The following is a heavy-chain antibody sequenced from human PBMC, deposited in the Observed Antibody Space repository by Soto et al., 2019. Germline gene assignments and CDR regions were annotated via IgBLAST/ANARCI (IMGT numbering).Heavy chain of an antibody. J-gene: IGHJ3*02. Sequence: SVKVSCKASGFTFTSSAMQWVRQARGQRLKRIGWIVVGSGNTNYAQKFQERVTITRDMSTSTAYMELSSLRSEDTAMYYCAAHLSGSYLDAFDIWGQGTMVTVSS. V-gene: IGHV1-58*02. CDR3: AAHLSGSYLDAFDI. D-gene: IGHD1-26*01. CDR1: GFTFTSSA. CDR2: IVVGSGNT.